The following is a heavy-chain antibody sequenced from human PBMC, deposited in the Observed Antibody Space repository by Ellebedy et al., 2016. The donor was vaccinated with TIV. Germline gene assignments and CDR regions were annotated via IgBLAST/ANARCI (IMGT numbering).Heavy chain of an antibody. CDR1: GYTFTTYA. J-gene: IGHJ5*02. D-gene: IGHD3-22*01. CDR3: ARLSRVYDSSGYNWFDP. V-gene: IGHV1-3*01. CDR2: INAGNGNT. Sequence: AASVKVSCKASGYTFTTYAMHWVRQAPGQRLEWMGWINAGNGNTKYSQKFQGRVTITRDTSASTAYMELNSLRSEGTAVYYCARLSRVYDSSGYNWFDPWGQGTLVTVSS.